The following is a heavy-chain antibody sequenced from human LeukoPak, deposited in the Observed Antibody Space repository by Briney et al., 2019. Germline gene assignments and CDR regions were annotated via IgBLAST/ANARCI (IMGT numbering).Heavy chain of an antibody. Sequence: SETLSLTCTASGGSINDYYWSWIRQPPGKGLEWIAWIYYSGSTNYNPSLKSRVTISVDTSKNQFSLKLTSVTAADTAVYYCARVDSSDAGNFDYWGQGTLVTVSS. CDR3: ARVDSSDAGNFDY. CDR2: IYYSGST. V-gene: IGHV4-59*08. D-gene: IGHD2-15*01. J-gene: IGHJ4*02. CDR1: GGSINDYY.